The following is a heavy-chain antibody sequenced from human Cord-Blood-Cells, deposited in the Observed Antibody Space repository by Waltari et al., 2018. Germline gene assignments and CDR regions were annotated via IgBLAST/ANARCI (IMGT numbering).Heavy chain of an antibody. CDR1: GGSFSGYY. J-gene: IGHJ3*02. Sequence: QVQLQQWGAGLLKPSETLSLTCAVHGGSFSGYYWSWIRQPPGKGLEWIGEINHSGSTNYNPSPKSRVTISVDTSKNQFSLKLSSVTAADTAVYYCARGLQRTKDGIAAHAFDIWGQGTMVTVSS. CDR2: INHSGST. V-gene: IGHV4-34*01. CDR3: ARGLQRTKDGIAAHAFDI. D-gene: IGHD6-6*01.